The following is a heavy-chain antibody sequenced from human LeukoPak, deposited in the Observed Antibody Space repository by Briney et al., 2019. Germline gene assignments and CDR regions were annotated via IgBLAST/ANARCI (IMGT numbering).Heavy chain of an antibody. CDR1: GFIFGSYW. D-gene: IGHD6-6*01. V-gene: IGHV3-74*01. Sequence: PGGSLRLSCAASGFIFGSYWMHWVRQFPGKGLVWVSRISTNGGDIKYADSVRGRFTISRDNAANTLYLQMNSLRAEDTAVYYCARGPNSNWSGLDFWGQGTLLTVSS. J-gene: IGHJ4*02. CDR2: ISTNGGDI. CDR3: ARGPNSNWSGLDF.